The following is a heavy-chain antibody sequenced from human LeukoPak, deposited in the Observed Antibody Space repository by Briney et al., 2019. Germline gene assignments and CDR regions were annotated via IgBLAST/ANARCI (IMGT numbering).Heavy chain of an antibody. J-gene: IGHJ6*03. CDR1: IDSFSNYH. CDR2: VNESGGT. CDR3: ARDRYYYDSSGYKYMDV. D-gene: IGHD3-22*01. Sequence: SETLSPTCAVYIDSFSNYHWNWIRQTPAKGMEWIGEVNESGGTNISPSLRSRVILSVDTSKNQFSLKLISVTVADTAIYYCARDRYYYDSSGYKYMDVWGKGTTVTVSS. V-gene: IGHV4-34*01.